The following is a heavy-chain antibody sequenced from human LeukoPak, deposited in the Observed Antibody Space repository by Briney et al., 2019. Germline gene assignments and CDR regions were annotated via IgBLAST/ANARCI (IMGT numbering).Heavy chain of an antibody. Sequence: PSETLSLTCTVSGGSISTTNYYWGWIRQPPGKGLEWLGSIYYSGSNYYNPSLKSLVTISVETSKNQFSLNLRSVTAADTAVYYCARHDGGYDWGPFHSWGQGALVTVSS. J-gene: IGHJ4*02. D-gene: IGHD5-12*01. V-gene: IGHV4-39*01. CDR1: GGSISTTNYY. CDR2: IYYSGSN. CDR3: ARHDGGYDWGPFHS.